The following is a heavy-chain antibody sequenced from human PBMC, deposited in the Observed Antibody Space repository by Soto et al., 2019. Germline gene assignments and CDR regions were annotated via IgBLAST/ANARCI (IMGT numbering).Heavy chain of an antibody. J-gene: IGHJ5*02. CDR3: ARGGYITSWHNWFDI. Sequence: GGPRRLSGAASVFTFISYAMHWVRQAPGKGREWVRVISYDGSNKYCADSVMRRFTTSRDNTKITMYLQMSSLRAEDTAVFYCARGGYITSWHNWFDIWGQGTLVTVSS. V-gene: IGHV3-30-3*01. D-gene: IGHD6-13*01. CDR1: VFTFISYA. CDR2: ISYDGSNK.